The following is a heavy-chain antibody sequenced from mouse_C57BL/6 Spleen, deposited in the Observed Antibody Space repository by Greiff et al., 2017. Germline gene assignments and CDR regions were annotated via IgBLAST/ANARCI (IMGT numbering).Heavy chain of an antibody. CDR2: IDPSDSET. D-gene: IGHD2-1*01. J-gene: IGHJ2*01. V-gene: IGHV1-52*01. CDR3: ARTLYYGNSYYFDY. CDR1: GYTFTSYW. Sequence: QVQLQQPGAELVRPGSSVKLSCKASGYTFTSYWMHWVKQRPIQGLEWIGNIDPSDSETHYNQKFKDKATLTVDKASSTAYMQLSSLTSEDSAVYYCARTLYYGNSYYFDYWGQGTTLTVSS.